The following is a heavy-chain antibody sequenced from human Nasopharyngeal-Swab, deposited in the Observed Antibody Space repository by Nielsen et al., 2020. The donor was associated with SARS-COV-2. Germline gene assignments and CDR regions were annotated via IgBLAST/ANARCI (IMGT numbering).Heavy chain of an antibody. D-gene: IGHD1-14*01. J-gene: IGHJ6*02. CDR1: GFTFSSYA. CDR3: ARNHPYGMTSPFNYYYYGMDV. V-gene: IGHV3-30-3*01. Sequence: GESLKISCAASGFTFSSYAMHWVRQAPGKGLEWVAVISYDGSNKYYADSVKGRFTISRDNSENTLYLQMNSLRAEDTAVYYCARNHPYGMTSPFNYYYYGMDVWGQGTTVTVSS. CDR2: ISYDGSNK.